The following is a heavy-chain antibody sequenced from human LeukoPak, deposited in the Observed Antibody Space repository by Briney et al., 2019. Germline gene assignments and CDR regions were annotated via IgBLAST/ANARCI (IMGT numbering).Heavy chain of an antibody. D-gene: IGHD6-13*01. V-gene: IGHV1-2*06. CDR1: GYTFTGYY. CDR3: ARGLGSSWYNGVY. CDR2: INPNSGGT. Sequence: ASVKVSCKASGYTFTGYYMHWVRQAPGQGLEWMGRINPNSGGTNYAQKFQGRVTMTRDTSISTAYMELSRLRSDDTAVYYCARGLGSSWYNGVYWGQGTLVTVS. J-gene: IGHJ4*02.